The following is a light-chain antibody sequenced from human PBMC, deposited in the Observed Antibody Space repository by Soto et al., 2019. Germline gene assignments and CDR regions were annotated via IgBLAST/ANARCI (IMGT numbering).Light chain of an antibody. J-gene: IGKJ1*01. CDR3: QQSDSTPI. Sequence: DIQMTQSPSSLSASVGDRVTITCRASQSISSYLNWYQQKPGKAPKLLIYAASSLQSGVPSRFSGSGSGTDFTLTISWLQPEDFANYYGQQSDSTPIFRRGPKVDVK. V-gene: IGKV1-39*01. CDR2: AAS. CDR1: QSISSY.